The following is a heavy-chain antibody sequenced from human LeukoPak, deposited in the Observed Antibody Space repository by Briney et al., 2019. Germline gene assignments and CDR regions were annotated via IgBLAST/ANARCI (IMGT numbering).Heavy chain of an antibody. V-gene: IGHV3-53*01. D-gene: IGHD2-2*01. CDR2: IYPDGRA. Sequence: GGSLRLSCVASGFIVSDNYMSWIRQAPGKEPQWVSIIYPDGRAFYADSVKCRFTISRDNSRNTLYLQMNSLRADDTALYYCARGRMPNGADNWGQGTLVTVSS. CDR3: ARGRMPNGADN. J-gene: IGHJ4*02. CDR1: GFIVSDNY.